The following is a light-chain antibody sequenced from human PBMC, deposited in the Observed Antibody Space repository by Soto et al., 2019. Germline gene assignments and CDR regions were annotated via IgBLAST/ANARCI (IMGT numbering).Light chain of an antibody. CDR1: GSDIGSYKY. CDR3: ASYTSISSLGV. V-gene: IGLV2-14*03. CDR2: EVN. Sequence: QSALTQPASVSGSPGHSITISCTGTGSDIGSYKYVSWYQQHPGKAPKLIIFEVNNRPSGVSDRFSGPKSGNTASLIISGLQAEDEADYYCASYTSISSLGVFGTGTKLTV. J-gene: IGLJ1*01.